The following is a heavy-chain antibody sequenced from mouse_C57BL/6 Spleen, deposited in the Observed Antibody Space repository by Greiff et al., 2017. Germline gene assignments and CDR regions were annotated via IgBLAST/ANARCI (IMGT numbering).Heavy chain of an antibody. D-gene: IGHD1-1*01. Sequence: DVQLVESEGGLVQPGSSMKLSCTASGFTFSDYYMAWVRQVPEKGLEWVANINYDGSSTYYLDSLKSRFIISRDNAKNILYLQMSSLKSEDTATYYCARDTVVALDYWGQGTSVTVSS. CDR1: GFTFSDYY. V-gene: IGHV5-16*01. J-gene: IGHJ4*01. CDR2: INYDGSST. CDR3: ARDTVVALDY.